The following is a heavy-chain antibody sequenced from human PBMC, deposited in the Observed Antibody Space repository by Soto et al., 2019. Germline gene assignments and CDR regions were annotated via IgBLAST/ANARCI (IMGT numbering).Heavy chain of an antibody. CDR3: ARLLDDSRGYYYFDY. D-gene: IGHD3-22*01. V-gene: IGHV4-38-2*01. Sequence: SETLSLTCAVSGYSIISGYYLGLIRDPRGKGLEWIGSIFHSGTTYDNPSLKSRVTISVDMSKNQFSLKLSSVTAADTAVYYCARLLDDSRGYYYFDYWGQGTLVTVSS. J-gene: IGHJ4*02. CDR2: IFHSGTT. CDR1: GYSIISGYY.